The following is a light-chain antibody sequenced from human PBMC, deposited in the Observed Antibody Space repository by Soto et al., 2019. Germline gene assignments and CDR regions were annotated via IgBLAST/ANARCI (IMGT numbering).Light chain of an antibody. V-gene: IGKV1-39*01. J-gene: IGKJ2*01. CDR1: QNIRNY. CDR3: LQGHSTAYT. Sequence: DIQMTQSPSSLSASVGDRVTITCRARQNIRNYLNWYQQKPGDAPKLLIYAASTLKGAVPSRFSGSGSGTGFTLTISSLQHEDFATDHCLQGHSTAYTFGRGSRLEI. CDR2: AAS.